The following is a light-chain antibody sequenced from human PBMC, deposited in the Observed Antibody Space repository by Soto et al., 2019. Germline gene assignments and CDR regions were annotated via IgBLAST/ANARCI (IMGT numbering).Light chain of an antibody. CDR2: EVS. CDR1: SSDVGGCNS. V-gene: IGLV2-14*03. CDR3: SSYTSTSSYV. Sequence: QSVLTQPASVSWSPGQSITVSCTGTSSDVGGCNSVSWYQQHPGKPPKLIIYEVSNRPSGVSDRFSGSKSGNTASLTISGLQAEDEADYSCSSYTSTSSYVFATGTKVTVL. J-gene: IGLJ1*01.